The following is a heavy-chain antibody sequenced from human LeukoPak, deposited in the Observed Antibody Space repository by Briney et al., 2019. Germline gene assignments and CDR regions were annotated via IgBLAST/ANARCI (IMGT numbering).Heavy chain of an antibody. Sequence: SQTLSLTCAISGDSVSSNSAAWNWIRQSPSRGLEWLGRTYYRSKWYNDYAVSVKSRITINPDTSKNQFSLQLNSVTPEDTAVYYCARAQRDIAVAGGFGAFDIWGQGTMVTVSS. J-gene: IGHJ3*02. V-gene: IGHV6-1*01. CDR1: GDSVSSNSAA. CDR3: ARAQRDIAVAGGFGAFDI. CDR2: TYYRSKWYN. D-gene: IGHD6-19*01.